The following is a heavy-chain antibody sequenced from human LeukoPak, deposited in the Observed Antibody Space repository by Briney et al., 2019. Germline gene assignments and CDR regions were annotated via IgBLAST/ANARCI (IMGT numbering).Heavy chain of an antibody. V-gene: IGHV4-61*02. D-gene: IGHD2-2*01. Sequence: SQTLSLTCTVSGGSISSGSYYWSWIRQPAGKGLEWSGRIYTSGSTNYNPSLKSRVTISVDTSKNQFSLKLSSVTAADTAVYYCARSGYCSSTSCPTGFDYWGQGTLVTVSS. CDR2: IYTSGST. CDR3: ARSGYCSSTSCPTGFDY. J-gene: IGHJ4*02. CDR1: GGSISSGSYY.